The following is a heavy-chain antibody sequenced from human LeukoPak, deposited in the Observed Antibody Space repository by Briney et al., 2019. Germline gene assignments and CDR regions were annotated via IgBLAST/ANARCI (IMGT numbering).Heavy chain of an antibody. V-gene: IGHV4-39*01. CDR3: ARQSVISNAFDI. CDR2: IYYSGST. CDR1: GGSISSYY. Sequence: SETLSLTCTVSGGSISSYYWSWIRQPPGKGLEWIGSIYYSGSTYYNPSLKSRVTISVDTSKNQFSLKLSSVTAADTAVYYCARQSVISNAFDIWGQGTMVTVSS. J-gene: IGHJ3*02. D-gene: IGHD3-22*01.